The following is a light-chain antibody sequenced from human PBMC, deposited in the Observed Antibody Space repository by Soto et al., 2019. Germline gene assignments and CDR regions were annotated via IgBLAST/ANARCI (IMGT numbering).Light chain of an antibody. V-gene: IGLV2-14*01. CDR1: SSDVGGYNY. Sequence: QSVLNQPASVSGSPGQSITISCTGTSSDVGGYNYVSWYQQHPGKAPKLMIYDVSNRPSGVSNRFSGSKSGNTASLTISGLQAEDEADYYCSSYTSSSTYVFGTGTKLIVL. CDR3: SSYTSSSTYV. CDR2: DVS. J-gene: IGLJ1*01.